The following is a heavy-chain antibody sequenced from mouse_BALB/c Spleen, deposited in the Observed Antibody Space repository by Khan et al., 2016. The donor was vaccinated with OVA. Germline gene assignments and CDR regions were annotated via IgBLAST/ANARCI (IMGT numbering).Heavy chain of an antibody. J-gene: IGHJ3*01. Sequence: QVQLQQSGAELAKPGASVKMSCKASGYIFTSYWMNWVKQRPGQGLEWIGYINPSSGYTEYNQKFKDKATLTADKSSSTAYMQLSSLTSEDSAVYYCARSGCGSLAYWGQGTPVTVSA. V-gene: IGHV1-7*01. D-gene: IGHD3-3*01. CDR1: GYIFTSYW. CDR3: ARSGCGSLAY. CDR2: INPSSGYT.